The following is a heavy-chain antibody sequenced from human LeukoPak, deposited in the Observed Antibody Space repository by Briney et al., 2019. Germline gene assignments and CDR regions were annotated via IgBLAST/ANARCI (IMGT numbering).Heavy chain of an antibody. CDR3: AKPYSSGWDSGYFDY. J-gene: IGHJ4*02. CDR1: GFTFSSYA. Sequence: GGSLRLSCAASGFTFSSYAMSWVRQAPGKGLEWVSAISGSGGSTYYADSVKGRFTISRDDSKNTLYLQMNSLRAEDTAVYYCAKPYSSGWDSGYFDYWGQGTLVTVSS. CDR2: ISGSGGST. D-gene: IGHD6-19*01. V-gene: IGHV3-23*01.